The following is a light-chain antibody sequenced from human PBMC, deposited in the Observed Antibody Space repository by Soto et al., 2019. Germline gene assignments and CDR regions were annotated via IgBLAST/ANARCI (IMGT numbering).Light chain of an antibody. CDR3: QHYNSYSEA. V-gene: IGKV1-5*03. J-gene: IGKJ1*01. Sequence: DLQMTQSPSTLSASVGDRITITCLVSQGISSWLAWYQQKPGKAPKLLIYKASTLKSGVPSRFSGSGSGTEFTLTISSLQPDDFATYYCQHYNSYSEAFGQGTKVDI. CDR2: KAS. CDR1: QGISSW.